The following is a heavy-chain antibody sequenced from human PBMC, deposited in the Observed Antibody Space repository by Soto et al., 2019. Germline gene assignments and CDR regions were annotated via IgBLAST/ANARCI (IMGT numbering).Heavy chain of an antibody. CDR3: ARGDRSGSDTYYYYYYAMDV. Sequence: GGSLRLSCAASGVTFSSYIMNWVRQAPGKGLEWVSYTSSNTITIYYPDSVKGRFTISRDNSKNTLYLQVNSLRVEDTAVYYCARGDRSGSDTYYYYYYAMDVWGQGITVTVSS. D-gene: IGHD1-26*01. CDR2: TSSNTITI. J-gene: IGHJ6*02. V-gene: IGHV3-48*01. CDR1: GVTFSSYI.